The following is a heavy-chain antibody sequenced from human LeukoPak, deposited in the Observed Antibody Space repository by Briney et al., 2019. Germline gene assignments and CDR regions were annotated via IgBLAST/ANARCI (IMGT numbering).Heavy chain of an antibody. V-gene: IGHV1-24*01. CDR1: GYTFTSYY. D-gene: IGHD2-15*01. Sequence: EASVKVSCKASGYTFTSYYMHWVRQAPGKGLEWMGGFDPEDGETIYAQKFQGRVTMTEDTSTDTAYMELSSLRSEDTAVYYCATVHAARHFDYWGQGTLVTVSS. CDR3: ATVHAARHFDY. J-gene: IGHJ4*02. CDR2: FDPEDGET.